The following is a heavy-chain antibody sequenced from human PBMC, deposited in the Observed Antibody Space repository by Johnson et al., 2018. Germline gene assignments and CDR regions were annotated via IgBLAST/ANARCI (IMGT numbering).Heavy chain of an antibody. Sequence: VQLVESGGGLVQPGGSLRVSCAASGFTFSTYAMSWVRQAPGKGLEWVADISGSGGSTFYADSVKGRFTISRDNSKNTRDLQMNSLRAEDTAGYYCVRDHRDCTNGVCSFQHWGQGTVVTVSS. J-gene: IGHJ1*01. D-gene: IGHD2-8*01. V-gene: IGHV3-23*04. CDR1: GFTFSTYA. CDR2: ISGSGGST. CDR3: VRDHRDCTNGVCSFQH.